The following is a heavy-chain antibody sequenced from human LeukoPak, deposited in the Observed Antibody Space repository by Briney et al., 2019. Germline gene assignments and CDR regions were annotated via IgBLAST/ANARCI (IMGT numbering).Heavy chain of an antibody. CDR2: ISSSSSYI. J-gene: IGHJ4*02. D-gene: IGHD2-15*01. V-gene: IGHV3-21*04. CDR1: GFTFSSYS. CDR3: ARSNFCSGGSCYQDSGFDY. Sequence: GGSLRLSCAASGFTFSSYSMNWVRQAPGKGLEWVSSISSSSSYIYYADSVKGRFTISRDNAKNSLYLQMNSLRAEDTAVYYCARSNFCSGGSCYQDSGFDYWGQGTLVTVSS.